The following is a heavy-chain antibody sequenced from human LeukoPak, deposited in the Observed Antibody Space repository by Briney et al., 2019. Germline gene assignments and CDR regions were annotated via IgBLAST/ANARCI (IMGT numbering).Heavy chain of an antibody. Sequence: ASVKDSCMASGYTFTSYYMHWVRQAPGQGLEWMGIINPSGGSTSYAQKFQGRVTMTRDTSTSTVYMELSSLRSEDTAVYYCARLPRVGAAHDYWGQGTLVTVSS. D-gene: IGHD1-26*01. CDR1: GYTFTSYY. CDR3: ARLPRVGAAHDY. CDR2: INPSGGST. V-gene: IGHV1-46*01. J-gene: IGHJ4*02.